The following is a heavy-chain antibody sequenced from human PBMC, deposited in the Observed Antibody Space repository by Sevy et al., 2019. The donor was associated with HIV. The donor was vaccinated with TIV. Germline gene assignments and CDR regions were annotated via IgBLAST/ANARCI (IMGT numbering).Heavy chain of an antibody. J-gene: IGHJ4*02. V-gene: IGHV1-2*02. D-gene: IGHD3-3*01. CDR3: ARGENFWTASYYFDY. Sequence: ASVKVYCKASRYTFTGYYIHWVRQAPGQGLEWMGWINPNSDGTNSAQRFQGRISMTTDTSISTAYMELSRLRSDDTAVYYCARGENFWTASYYFDYWGQGTLVTVSS. CDR2: INPNSDGT. CDR1: RYTFTGYY.